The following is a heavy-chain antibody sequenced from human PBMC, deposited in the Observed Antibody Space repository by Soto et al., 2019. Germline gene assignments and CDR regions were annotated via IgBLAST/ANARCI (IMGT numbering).Heavy chain of an antibody. CDR3: ANDRTMARGIRAFDI. Sequence: EAQLLQSGGGLVPPGGSLRLSCVASGFAFGNYPMDWVRQTPGKGLQWISTITGSGGMTDYEDSVRGRFTVSIDHSKDTVHLQMTSLRADDSAVYYCANDRTMARGIRAFDIWGQGTTVTISS. CDR2: ITGSGGMT. D-gene: IGHD3-10*01. J-gene: IGHJ3*02. V-gene: IGHV3-23*01. CDR1: GFAFGNYP.